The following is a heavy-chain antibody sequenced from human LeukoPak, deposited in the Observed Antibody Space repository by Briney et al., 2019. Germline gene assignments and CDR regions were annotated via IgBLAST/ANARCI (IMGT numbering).Heavy chain of an antibody. J-gene: IGHJ4*02. CDR3: ASWAGAETHRGRWNCPFDY. Sequence: PGGSLRLSCVASGITFRTYAMSWVRQTPGKGLEWISFINDDGGTTNYATSVKGRFTISRDNSKNTLYLQMITLKDSDAAVYYCASWAGAETHRGRWNCPFDYWGQGTLVTDTS. CDR1: GITFRTYA. D-gene: IGHD1-7*01. V-gene: IGHV3-23*01. CDR2: INDDGGTT.